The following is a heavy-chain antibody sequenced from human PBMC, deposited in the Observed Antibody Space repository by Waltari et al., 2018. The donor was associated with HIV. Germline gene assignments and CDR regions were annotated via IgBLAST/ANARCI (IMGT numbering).Heavy chain of an antibody. CDR1: GDRVSSASAA. J-gene: IGHJ4*02. Sequence: HVQLLQSGPGLVTTSPTLSITCAIPGDRVSSASAAGNWIRLSPSGRLEWLGRTYHRSKWFQLYAPSVRGRIRVDVDTSVNHFSLHLDSVTPDDTAVYYCARDSNGLDYWGQGTVVTVSS. CDR2: TYHRSKWFQ. V-gene: IGHV6-1*02. D-gene: IGHD4-4*01. CDR3: ARDSNGLDY.